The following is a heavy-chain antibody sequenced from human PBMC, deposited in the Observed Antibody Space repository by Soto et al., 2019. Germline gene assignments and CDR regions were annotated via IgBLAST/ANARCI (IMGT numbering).Heavy chain of an antibody. CDR2: IWYDGSNK. D-gene: IGHD3-9*01. Sequence: PGGSLRLSCAASGFTFSSYGMHWVRQAPGKGLEWEAVIWYDGSNKYYADSVKGRFTISRYNSKNTLYLQMNSLRAEDTAVYYCARDGVAYYDILNGYPPPLALDYWGQGTLVTVYS. CDR3: ARDGVAYYDILNGYPPPLALDY. J-gene: IGHJ4*02. CDR1: GFTFSSYG. V-gene: IGHV3-33*01.